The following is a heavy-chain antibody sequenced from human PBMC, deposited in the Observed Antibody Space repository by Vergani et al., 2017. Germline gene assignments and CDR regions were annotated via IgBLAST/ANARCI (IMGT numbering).Heavy chain of an antibody. CDR3: AGGVIGYSSSWYDWFDP. Sequence: QVQLQESGPGLVKPSETLSLTCAVSGYSISSGYYWGWIRQPPGKGLEWIGSIYHSGSTYYNPSLKSRVTISVDTSKIQFSLKLSSVTAAETAVYYCAGGVIGYSSSWYDWFDPWGQGTLVTVSS. CDR2: IYHSGST. J-gene: IGHJ5*02. CDR1: GYSISSGYY. V-gene: IGHV4-38-2*01. D-gene: IGHD6-13*01.